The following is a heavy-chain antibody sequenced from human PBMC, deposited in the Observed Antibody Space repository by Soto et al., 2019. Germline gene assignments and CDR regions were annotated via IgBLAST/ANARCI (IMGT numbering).Heavy chain of an antibody. CDR1: GGSISNFY. D-gene: IGHD3-9*01. CDR3: ARTVLGPDLLADSFVDYYYYMDV. Sequence: SETLSVTCTVSGGSISNFYWSLFRQPPGKGLERIGYVYYTGSTSYNPSLKRRVTFSADSSRGQFSLRLNSVTAADTAVYYCARTVLGPDLLADSFVDYYYYMDVWGQGTTVTVSS. V-gene: IGHV4-59*08. CDR2: VYYTGST. J-gene: IGHJ6*03.